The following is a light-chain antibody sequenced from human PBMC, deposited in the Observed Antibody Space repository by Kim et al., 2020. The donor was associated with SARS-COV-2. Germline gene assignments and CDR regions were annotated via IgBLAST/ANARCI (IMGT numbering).Light chain of an antibody. CDR3: QSRDSGGNVV. CDR2: GRN. J-gene: IGLJ2*01. CDR1: SLRSYY. V-gene: IGLV3-19*01. Sequence: SSELTQDPAVSVALGQTVRITCQGDSLRSYYATWYQQKPRQAPLLVIFGRNNRTSGIPDRFSGSTSGNTASLNISGAQAEDEADFYCQSRDSGGNVVFGGGNQLTVL.